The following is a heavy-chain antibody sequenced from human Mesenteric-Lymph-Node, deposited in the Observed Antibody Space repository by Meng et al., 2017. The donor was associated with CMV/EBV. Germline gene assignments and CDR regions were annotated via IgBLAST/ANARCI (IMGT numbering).Heavy chain of an antibody. Sequence: SVKVSCKASRGTLSNYAISWVRQAPGQGLEWMGGIIPIYGTPDYAQKFQGRVTITTDESTSTAYMELSSLRSEDTAVYYCARAPRGVATIYYYGMDVWGQGTTVTVSS. V-gene: IGHV1-69*05. CDR3: ARAPRGVATIYYYGMDV. D-gene: IGHD5-24*01. CDR2: IIPIYGTP. CDR1: RGTLSNYA. J-gene: IGHJ6*02.